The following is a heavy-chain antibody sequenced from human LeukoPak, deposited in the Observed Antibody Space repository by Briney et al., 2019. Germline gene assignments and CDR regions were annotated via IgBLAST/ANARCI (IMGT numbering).Heavy chain of an antibody. Sequence: GGSLRLSCAASGFTFSSYWMHWVRQVPGKGLVWVSRINSDGTASYADSVKGRFTISRNNAKNSLYLQMNNLRVEDTAVYYCARDGSLPDYWGQGTLVTVSS. CDR2: INSDGTA. V-gene: IGHV3-74*01. CDR3: ARDGSLPDY. J-gene: IGHJ4*02. CDR1: GFTFSSYW.